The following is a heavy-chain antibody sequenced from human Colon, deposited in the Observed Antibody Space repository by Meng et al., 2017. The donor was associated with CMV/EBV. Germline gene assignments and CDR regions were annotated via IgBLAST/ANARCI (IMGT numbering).Heavy chain of an antibody. J-gene: IGHJ4*02. CDR3: AGGYYGSGGFALDY. Sequence: AASGFIVSENYVTWVRQAPGKELRWVTVVSHDDTTYYADSVKGRFTISRDTSKNTVDLQLDNLRAEDTAMYYCAGGYYGSGGFALDYWGQGTLVTVSS. CDR2: VSHDDTT. V-gene: IGHV3-53*01. D-gene: IGHD3-22*01. CDR1: GFIVSENY.